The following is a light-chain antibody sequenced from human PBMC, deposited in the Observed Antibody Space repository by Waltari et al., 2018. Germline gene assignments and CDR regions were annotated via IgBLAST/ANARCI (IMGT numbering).Light chain of an antibody. J-gene: IGLJ2*01. CDR3: QAWDSSTVV. Sequence: SSELTQPPSVSVSPGQTASITRSGDNLGDKYACWYQQKPGQSPVVVIYQDSKRPSGIPERFSGSNSGNTATLTISGTQAMDEADYYCQAWDSSTVVFGGGTKLTVL. CDR2: QDS. V-gene: IGLV3-1*01. CDR1: NLGDKY.